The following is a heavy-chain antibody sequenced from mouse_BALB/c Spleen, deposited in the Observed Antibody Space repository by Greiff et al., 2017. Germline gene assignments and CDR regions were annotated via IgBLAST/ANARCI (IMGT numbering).Heavy chain of an antibody. CDR3: ATAYYRYAMDY. CDR2: IWSGGST. Sequence: VMLVESGPGLVQPSQSLSITCTVSGFSLTSYGVHWVRQSPGKGLEWLGVIWSGGSTDYNAAFISRLSISKDNSKSQVFFKMNSLQANDTAIYYCATAYYRYAMDYWGQGTSVTVSS. V-gene: IGHV2-2*02. J-gene: IGHJ4*01. D-gene: IGHD2-14*01. CDR1: GFSLTSYG.